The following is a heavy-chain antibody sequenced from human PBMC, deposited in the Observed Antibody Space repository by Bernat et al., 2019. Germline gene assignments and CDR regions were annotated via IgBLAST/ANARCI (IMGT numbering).Heavy chain of an antibody. CDR3: ARDSTTVRSVDY. V-gene: IGHV4-34*01. J-gene: IGHJ4*02. CDR2: INHSGST. Sequence: QVQPQQWGAGLLKPSETLSLTCAVYGGSFSGYYWSWIRQPPGKGLEWIGEINHSGSTNYNPSLKSRVTISVDTSKNQFSLKLSSVTAADTAVYYCARDSTTVRSVDYWGQGTLVTVSS. CDR1: GGSFSGYY. D-gene: IGHD4-17*01.